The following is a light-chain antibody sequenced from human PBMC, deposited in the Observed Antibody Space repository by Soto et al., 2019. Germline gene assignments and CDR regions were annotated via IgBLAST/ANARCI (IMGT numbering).Light chain of an antibody. J-gene: IGKJ1*01. CDR2: DAS. CDR1: QTVRNNY. Sequence: EFVLTQSPGTLSLSPGERATLSCRASQTVRNNYLAWYQQKPGQAPRLLIYDASSRATGIPDRFSGGGSGTEFTLTISSLQPDDFATYYCQQYNNWPPGTFGQGTKVDIK. V-gene: IGKV3-20*01. CDR3: QQYNNWPPGT.